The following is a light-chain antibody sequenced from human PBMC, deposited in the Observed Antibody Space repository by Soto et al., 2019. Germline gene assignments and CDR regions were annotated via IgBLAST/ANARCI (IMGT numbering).Light chain of an antibody. Sequence: VMRQSPATLSGSPGEGATLTCRASQGIGDTLAWYQHKPGQTPRLLIYDTSTRATGVPARFSGSRSGTEFTLTISSLQSEDFAVYYCQRYNSYPLTFGQGTKVELK. J-gene: IGKJ4*02. CDR1: QGIGDT. CDR3: QRYNSYPLT. V-gene: IGKV3-15*01. CDR2: DTS.